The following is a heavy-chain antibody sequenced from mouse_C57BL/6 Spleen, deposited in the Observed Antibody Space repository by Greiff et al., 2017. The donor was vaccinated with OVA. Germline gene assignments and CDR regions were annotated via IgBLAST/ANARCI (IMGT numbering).Heavy chain of an antibody. CDR1: GYTFTSYW. Sequence: VQLKQPGAELVKPGASVKMSCKASGYTFTSYWITWVKQRPGQGLEWIGDIYPGSGSTNYNEKFKSKATLTVDTSSSTAYMQLSSLTSEDSAVYYCARYYYGSPYAMDYWGQGTSVTVSS. CDR2: IYPGSGST. J-gene: IGHJ4*01. D-gene: IGHD1-1*01. V-gene: IGHV1-55*01. CDR3: ARYYYGSPYAMDY.